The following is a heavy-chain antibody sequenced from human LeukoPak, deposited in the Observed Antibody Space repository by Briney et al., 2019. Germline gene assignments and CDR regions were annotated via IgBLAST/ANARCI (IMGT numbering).Heavy chain of an antibody. V-gene: IGHV4-39*07. D-gene: IGHD3-3*01. Sequence: SETLSLTCTVSGGSISSSSYYWTWIRQPPGKGLEWIGEINHSGSPNNNPSLKSRVSISFDTSKNQFSLKLTSVTAADTAVYYCGSRRTAMFGVLKGPIDYWGQGTLVTVSS. J-gene: IGHJ4*02. CDR2: INHSGSP. CDR3: GSRRTAMFGVLKGPIDY. CDR1: GGSISSSSYY.